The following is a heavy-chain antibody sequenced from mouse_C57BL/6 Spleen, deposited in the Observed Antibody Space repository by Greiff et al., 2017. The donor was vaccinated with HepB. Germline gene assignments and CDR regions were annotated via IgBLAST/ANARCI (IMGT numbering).Heavy chain of an antibody. CDR1: GYTFTSYW. CDR3: AKALYDGYYVWFAY. J-gene: IGHJ3*01. D-gene: IGHD2-3*01. Sequence: QVQLQQPGTELVKPGASVKLSCKASGYTFTSYWMHWVKQRPGQGLEWIGNINPSNGGTNYNEKFKSKATLTVDKSYSTAYMQLSSLTSEDSAVYYCAKALYDGYYVWFAYWGQGTLVTVSA. V-gene: IGHV1-53*01. CDR2: INPSNGGT.